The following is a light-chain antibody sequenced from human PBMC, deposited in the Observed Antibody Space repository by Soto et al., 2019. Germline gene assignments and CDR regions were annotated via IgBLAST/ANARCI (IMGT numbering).Light chain of an antibody. CDR3: MQALQTRYT. Sequence: DIVMTQSPLSLPVTPGEPASISCRSSQSLLHSNGYNYLDWYLQKPGQSPQLLIYLGSNRASGVXDXXSGRGSGTDFTLKISRVEAEDVGVYYCMQALQTRYTFGQGTKLEIK. CDR1: QSLLHSNGYNY. CDR2: LGS. V-gene: IGKV2-28*01. J-gene: IGKJ2*01.